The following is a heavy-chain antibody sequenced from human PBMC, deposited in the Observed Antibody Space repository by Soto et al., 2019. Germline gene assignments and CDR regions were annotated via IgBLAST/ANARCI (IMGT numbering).Heavy chain of an antibody. J-gene: IGHJ4*02. D-gene: IGHD3-10*01. Sequence: GESLKISCKGSGYSFSNYWIVWVRQMPGKGLEWMGIIYPGDSETKYSPSFQGHVTISADKSISTAYLQWSSLKASDTAMYYCATLRVGFGELLTYWGQGTLVTVSS. CDR1: GYSFSNYW. CDR2: IYPGDSET. CDR3: ATLRVGFGELLTY. V-gene: IGHV5-51*01.